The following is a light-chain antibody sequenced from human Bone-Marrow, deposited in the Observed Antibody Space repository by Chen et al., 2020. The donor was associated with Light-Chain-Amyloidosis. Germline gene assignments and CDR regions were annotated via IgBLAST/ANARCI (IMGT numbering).Light chain of an antibody. Sequence: QSALTQPASVSGSPGQSITISCPGTSSDVGGDNHVSRYQQHPDKAPKLMIYEDSNRPSWVPGRFSGSKSDNTASLTISGLHTEDEADYFCSSYTITSTVVFGSGTRVTVL. CDR1: SSDVGGDNH. V-gene: IGLV2-14*01. J-gene: IGLJ1*01. CDR3: SSYTITSTVV. CDR2: EDS.